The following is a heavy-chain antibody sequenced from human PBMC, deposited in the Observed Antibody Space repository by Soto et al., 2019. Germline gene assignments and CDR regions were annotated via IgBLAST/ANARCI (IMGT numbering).Heavy chain of an antibody. CDR2: IYYGGST. Sequence: SETLSLTCAVYGGSISSGGYYWSWIRQHPGKGLEWIGYIYYGGSTYYNPSLKSRATISGDTSKNQFSLKLSSVTAADTAVYYCARGGYYYENSGQNAYDYWGQGILVTVSS. V-gene: IGHV4-31*11. J-gene: IGHJ4*01. CDR1: GGSISSGGYY. D-gene: IGHD3-22*01. CDR3: ARGGYYYENSGQNAYDY.